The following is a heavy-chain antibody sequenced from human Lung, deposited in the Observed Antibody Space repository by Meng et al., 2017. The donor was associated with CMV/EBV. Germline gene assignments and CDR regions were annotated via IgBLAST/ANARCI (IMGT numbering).Heavy chain of an antibody. J-gene: IGHJ6*02. V-gene: IGHV1-2*02. Sequence: AXVXVSXXASGYTFTGYYMHWVRQAPGQGLEWMGWINPNSGGTNYAQKFQGRVTMTRDTSISTAYMGLSRLRSDDTAMYYCARGGGYSSSSAYGMDVWGQGXTVTVSS. CDR1: GYTFTGYY. CDR3: ARGGGYSSSSAYGMDV. D-gene: IGHD6-6*01. CDR2: INPNSGGT.